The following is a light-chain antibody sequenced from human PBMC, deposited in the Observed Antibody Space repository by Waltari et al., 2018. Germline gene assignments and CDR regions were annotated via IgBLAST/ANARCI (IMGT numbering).Light chain of an antibody. CDR2: DAS. Sequence: EIVFIQSPATLSLYPGERAPLTCRASQSVSSYLAWYQQKPGQAPRLLIYDASNRATGIPARFGGSGSGTDFTLTISSLEPEDFAVYYCQQRINWPITFGGGTKVEIK. CDR3: QQRINWPIT. J-gene: IGKJ4*01. CDR1: QSVSSY. V-gene: IGKV3-11*01.